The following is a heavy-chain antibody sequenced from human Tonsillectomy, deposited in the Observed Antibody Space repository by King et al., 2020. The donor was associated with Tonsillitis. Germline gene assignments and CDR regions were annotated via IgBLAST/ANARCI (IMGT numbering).Heavy chain of an antibody. J-gene: IGHJ5*02. CDR1: GGSISSYY. Sequence: QLQESGPGLVKPSETLSLTCTVSGGSISSYYWSWIRQPAGKGLEWIGRIYTSGSTNYNPSLKSRVTMSVDTSKNQFSLNLCSVTAADTAVYCCARDLYYYDSSGYHNWFDPWGQGTLVTVSS. CDR3: ARDLYYYDSSGYHNWFDP. CDR2: IYTSGST. D-gene: IGHD3-22*01. V-gene: IGHV4-4*07.